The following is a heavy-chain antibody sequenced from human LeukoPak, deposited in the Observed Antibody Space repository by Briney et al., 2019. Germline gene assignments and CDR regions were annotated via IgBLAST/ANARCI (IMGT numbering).Heavy chain of an antibody. Sequence: SETLSLTCAVYGGSFSGYYWSWIRQPPGKGLEWIGEINHSGSTNYNPSLKSRVTISVDTSKNQFSLKLSSVTAADTAVYYCARVRFLEWLLSHNYYSYYMDVWGKGTTVTVSS. CDR3: ARVRFLEWLLSHNYYSYYMDV. V-gene: IGHV4-34*01. CDR2: INHSGST. CDR1: GGSFSGYY. D-gene: IGHD3-3*01. J-gene: IGHJ6*03.